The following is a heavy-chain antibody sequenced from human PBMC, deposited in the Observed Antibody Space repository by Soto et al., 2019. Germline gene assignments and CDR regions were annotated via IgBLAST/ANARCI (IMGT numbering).Heavy chain of an antibody. CDR3: AHGDYGDYEYWFDP. D-gene: IGHD4-17*01. CDR2: IYWDDDK. V-gene: IGHV2-5*02. Sequence: QITLKESGPTLVKPTQTLTLTCTFSGFTLSTSGVGVGWIRQPPGKALAWLAPIYWDDDKRYSPSLRSRRTITKDTSKNQVVLTMTNMDPVDTATYYGAHGDYGDYEYWFDPWGQGTLVTVSS. J-gene: IGHJ5*02. CDR1: GFTLSTSGVG.